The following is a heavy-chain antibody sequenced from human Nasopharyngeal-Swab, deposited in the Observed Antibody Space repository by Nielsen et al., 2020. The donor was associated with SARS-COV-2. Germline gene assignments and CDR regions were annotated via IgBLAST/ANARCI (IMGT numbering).Heavy chain of an antibody. D-gene: IGHD6-6*01. Sequence: VRQAPGKGLQHVSAITHRGISTYYADSVKGRFTISRDNSKNSLYLQMNSLRDEDTAVYYCASPSSPGGYWGQGTLVTVSS. V-gene: IGHV3-64*04. J-gene: IGHJ4*02. CDR3: ASPSSPGGY. CDR2: ITHRGIST.